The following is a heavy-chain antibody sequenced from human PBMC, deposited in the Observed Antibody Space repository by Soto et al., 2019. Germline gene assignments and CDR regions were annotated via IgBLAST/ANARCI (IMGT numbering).Heavy chain of an antibody. Sequence: QVQLQESGPGLVKPSETLSLICTVSGASLRSGSYYWSWIRQPPGKGLEWIGYISHSGRTNYDPSLKRRLTMSVDTSPNQFSLQLNSVTAADTAVYYCSYGSSLDYWGQGTLVTVSS. CDR3: SYGSSLDY. CDR2: ISHSGRT. D-gene: IGHD3-10*01. V-gene: IGHV4-61*01. J-gene: IGHJ4*02. CDR1: GASLRSGSYY.